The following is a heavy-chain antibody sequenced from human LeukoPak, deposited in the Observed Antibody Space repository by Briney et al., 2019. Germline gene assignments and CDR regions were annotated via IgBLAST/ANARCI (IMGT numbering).Heavy chain of an antibody. CDR1: GYTFSSYY. V-gene: IGHV1-46*01. CDR2: ISPSGAST. D-gene: IGHD2-2*01. J-gene: IGHJ3*02. CDR3: ARGSSRSPRDAFDI. Sequence: ASVKVSCKASGYTFSSYYMHWVRHAPGQGLEWMGIISPSGASTTYAQKFQGRVTMTRDMSTSTVYMELSSLRSEDTAVYYCARGSSRSPRDAFDIWGQGTMVTVSS.